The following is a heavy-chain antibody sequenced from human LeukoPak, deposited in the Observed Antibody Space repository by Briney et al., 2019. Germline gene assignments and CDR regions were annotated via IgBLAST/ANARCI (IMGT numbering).Heavy chain of an antibody. CDR3: AGEGYCSSTSCYAGNYYYYYGMDV. D-gene: IGHD2-2*01. CDR2: ISAYNGNT. J-gene: IGHJ6*02. Sequence: GASVKVSCKASGYTFTSYGISWVRQAPGQGLEWMGWISAYNGNTNYAQKLQGRVTMTTDTSTSTAYMELRSLRSDDTAVYYCAGEGYCSSTSCYAGNYYYYYGMDVWGQGTTVTVSS. V-gene: IGHV1-18*01. CDR1: GYTFTSYG.